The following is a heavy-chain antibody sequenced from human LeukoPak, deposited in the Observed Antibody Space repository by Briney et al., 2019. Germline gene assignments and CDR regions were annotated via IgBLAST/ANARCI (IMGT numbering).Heavy chain of an antibody. D-gene: IGHD3-9*01. Sequence: GESLKTSCKGSGYSFTSYWIGWVRQMPGKGLEWMGIIYPGDSDTRYSPSFQGQVTISADKSISTAYLQWSSLKASDTAMYYCARLTDHILTGSNGPFDPWGQGTLVTVSS. V-gene: IGHV5-51*01. CDR3: ARLTDHILTGSNGPFDP. J-gene: IGHJ5*02. CDR2: IYPGDSDT. CDR1: GYSFTSYW.